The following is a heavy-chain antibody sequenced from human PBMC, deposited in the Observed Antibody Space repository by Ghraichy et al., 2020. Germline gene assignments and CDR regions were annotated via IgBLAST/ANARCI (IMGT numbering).Heavy chain of an antibody. Sequence: GGSLRLSCAASGFTFSSYAMHWVRQAPGKGLEWVAVISYDGSNKYYADSVKGRFTISRDNSKNTLYLQMNSLRAEDTAVYYCASEIREYWGQGTLVTVSS. CDR2: ISYDGSNK. J-gene: IGHJ4*02. CDR3: ASEIREY. V-gene: IGHV3-30*01. CDR1: GFTFSSYA.